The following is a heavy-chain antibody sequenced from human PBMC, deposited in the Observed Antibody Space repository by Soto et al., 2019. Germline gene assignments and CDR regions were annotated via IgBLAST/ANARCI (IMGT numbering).Heavy chain of an antibody. V-gene: IGHV1-18*01. D-gene: IGHD2-2*01. CDR1: GYTFTNYG. CDR2: VSAYNRNT. J-gene: IGHJ4*02. Sequence: QVQLVQSGVEVKKPGASVKVSCQASGYTFTNYGITWLRQAPGQGLEWMGWVSAYNRNTNYAQRFQDRVTMTTDTSTRTAYMELSTLKSDDTAIYFCARERQYEPLLYWGQGTLVTVSS. CDR3: ARERQYEPLLY.